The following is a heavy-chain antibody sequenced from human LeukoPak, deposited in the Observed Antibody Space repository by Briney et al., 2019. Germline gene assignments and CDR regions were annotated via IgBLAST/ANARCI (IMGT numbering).Heavy chain of an antibody. V-gene: IGHV4-34*01. J-gene: IGHJ5*02. D-gene: IGHD3-10*01. CDR2: INHSGST. CDR3: ARGPSITIPNGGWFDP. CDR1: GGSFSGYY. Sequence: ASETLSLTCAVYGGSFSGYYWSWIRQPPGKGLEWIGEINHSGSTNYNPSLKSRVTISVDTSKNQFSLKLSSVTAADTAVYYCARGPSITIPNGGWFDPWGQGTLVTVSS.